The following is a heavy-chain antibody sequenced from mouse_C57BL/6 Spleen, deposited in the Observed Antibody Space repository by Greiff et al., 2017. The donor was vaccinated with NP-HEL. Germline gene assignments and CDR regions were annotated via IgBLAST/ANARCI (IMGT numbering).Heavy chain of an antibody. CDR1: GYTFTDYE. V-gene: IGHV1-15*01. CDR3: TRRGYDYDFDY. CDR2: IDPETGGT. J-gene: IGHJ2*01. Sequence: VQLQQSGAELVRPGASVTLSCKASGYTFTDYEMHWVKQTPVHGLEWIGAIDPETGGTAYNQKFKGKAILTADKSSSTAYMELRSLTSEDSAVYYCTRRGYDYDFDYWGQGTTLTVSS. D-gene: IGHD2-4*01.